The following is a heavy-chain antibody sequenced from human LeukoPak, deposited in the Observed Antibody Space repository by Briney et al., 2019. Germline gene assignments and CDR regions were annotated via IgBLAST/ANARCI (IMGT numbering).Heavy chain of an antibody. CDR2: INPNSGGT. D-gene: IGHD2-2*01. V-gene: IGHV1-2*02. Sequence: ASVKVSCKASGYTFTGYYMHWVRQAPGQGLEWMGWINPNSGGTNYAQKFQGRVTMTRDTSISTAYMELGRLRSDDTAVYYCARDGKYQLLFEEGPGTNWFDPWGQGTLVTVSS. CDR3: ARDGKYQLLFEEGPGTNWFDP. CDR1: GYTFTGYY. J-gene: IGHJ5*02.